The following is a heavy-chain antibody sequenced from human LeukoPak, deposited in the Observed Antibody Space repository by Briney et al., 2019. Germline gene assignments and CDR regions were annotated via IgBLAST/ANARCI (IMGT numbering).Heavy chain of an antibody. V-gene: IGHV1-69*13. Sequence: GASVKVSCKASGGTFISYAISWVRQAPGQGLEWMGGIIPIFGTANYAQKFQGRVTITADESTSTAYMELSSLRSEDTAVYYCARVVVSGSYIDYWGQGTLVTVSS. CDR2: IIPIFGTA. CDR1: GGTFISYA. J-gene: IGHJ4*02. D-gene: IGHD1-26*01. CDR3: ARVVVSGSYIDY.